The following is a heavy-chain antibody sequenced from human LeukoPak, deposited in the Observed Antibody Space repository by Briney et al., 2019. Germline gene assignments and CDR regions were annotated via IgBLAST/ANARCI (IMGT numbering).Heavy chain of an antibody. CDR2: INHSGST. V-gene: IGHV4-34*01. J-gene: IGHJ3*02. CDR1: GGSFSGYY. Sequence: SETLSLTCAVYGGSFSGYYWSWIRQPPGKGLEWIGEINHSGSTNYNPPLKSRVTISVDTSKNQFSLKLSSVTAADTAVYYCARGSRDAFDIWGQGTMVTVSS. CDR3: ARGSRDAFDI.